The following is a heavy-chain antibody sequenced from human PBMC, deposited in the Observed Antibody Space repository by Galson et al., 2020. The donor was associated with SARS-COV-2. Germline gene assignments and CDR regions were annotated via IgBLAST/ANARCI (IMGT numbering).Heavy chain of an antibody. V-gene: IGHV4-39*01. CDR3: ARLVIAVRHDFDH. CDR1: RGSFSSSTYD. J-gene: IGHJ4*01. CDR2: IHYTGTT. Sequence: PLETLSLTCTVSRGSFSSSTYDWAWIRQPPGKGLEWIASIHYTGTTHYNPSLKSRLSISVDTTKNQFSLRLRSVTATDTAVYYCARLVIAVRHDFDHWGQGTLVTVSS. D-gene: IGHD6-6*01.